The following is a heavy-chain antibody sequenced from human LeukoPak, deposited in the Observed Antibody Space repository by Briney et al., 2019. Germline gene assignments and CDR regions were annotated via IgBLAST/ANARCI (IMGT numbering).Heavy chain of an antibody. Sequence: GGSLRLSCEASGFTFTSYAMHWVRQAPGKGLEWVSSISASGSATFYTESMNGRFTISRDNAKKTFTLQMKSLRPGDTALYYCAQGTDISGRQNFDFWGQGTLVSVSS. CDR1: GFTFTSYA. CDR2: ISASGSAT. V-gene: IGHV3-23*01. CDR3: AQGTDISGRQNFDF. D-gene: IGHD6-19*01. J-gene: IGHJ4*02.